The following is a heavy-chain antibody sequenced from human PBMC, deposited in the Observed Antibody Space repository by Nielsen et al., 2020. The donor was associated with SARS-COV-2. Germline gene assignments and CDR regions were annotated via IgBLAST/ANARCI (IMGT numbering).Heavy chain of an antibody. CDR2: INHSGST. D-gene: IGHD6-13*01. CDR1: GGSFGGYY. V-gene: IGHV4-34*01. J-gene: IGHJ5*02. CDR3: ARPKGGAAAGTRGWFDP. Sequence: SETLSLTCAVYGGSFGGYYWSWIRQPPGKGLEWIGEINHSGSTNYNPSLKSRVTISVDTSKNQFSLKLSSVTAADTAVYYCARPKGGAAAGTRGWFDPWGQGTLVTVSS.